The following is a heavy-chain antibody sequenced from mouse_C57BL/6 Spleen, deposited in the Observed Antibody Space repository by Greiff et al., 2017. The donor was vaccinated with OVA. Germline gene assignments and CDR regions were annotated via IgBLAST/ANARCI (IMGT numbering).Heavy chain of an antibody. CDR1: GYTFTSYW. CDR3: AQERVTGTAFDY. J-gene: IGHJ2*01. D-gene: IGHD4-1*01. Sequence: QVQLQQPGAELVKPGASVKLSCKASGYTFTSYWMQWVKQRPGQGLEWIGEIDPSDSYTNYNQKFKGKATLTVDTSSSTAYMQLSSLTSEDSAVYYCAQERVTGTAFDYWGQGTTLTVSS. V-gene: IGHV1-50*01. CDR2: IDPSDSYT.